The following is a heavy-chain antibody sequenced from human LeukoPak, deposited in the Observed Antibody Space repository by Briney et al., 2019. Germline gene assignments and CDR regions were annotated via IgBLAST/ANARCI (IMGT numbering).Heavy chain of an antibody. D-gene: IGHD1-26*01. CDR2: IYHSGST. J-gene: IGHJ5*02. CDR3: ARGIIVGATWGENDNWFDP. V-gene: IGHV4-38-2*02. CDR1: GYSISSGYY. Sequence: SETLSLTCTVSGYSISSGYYWGWIRQPPGKGLEWIGSIYHSGSTYYNPSLKSRVTISVDTSKNQFSLKLSSVTAADTAVYYCARGIIVGATWGENDNWFDPWGQGTLVTVSS.